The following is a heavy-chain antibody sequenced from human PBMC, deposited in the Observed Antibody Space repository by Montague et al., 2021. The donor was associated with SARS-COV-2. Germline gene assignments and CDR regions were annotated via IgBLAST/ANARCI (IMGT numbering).Heavy chain of an antibody. CDR1: GGSISSYY. Sequence: SETLSLTCTVSGGSISSYYWSWIRQPPGKGLEWIGYIYYSGSTNYNPSLKSRVTISVDTSKNQPSLKLSSVTAADTAVYYCARDSHYYDSSGHFDYWGQGTLVTVSS. CDR3: ARDSHYYDSSGHFDY. V-gene: IGHV4-59*13. CDR2: IYYSGST. D-gene: IGHD3-22*01. J-gene: IGHJ4*02.